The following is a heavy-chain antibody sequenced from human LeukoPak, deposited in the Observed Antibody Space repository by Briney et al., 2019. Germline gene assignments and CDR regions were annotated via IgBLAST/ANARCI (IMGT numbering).Heavy chain of an antibody. CDR3: ARSREYYYDRSEFAY. D-gene: IGHD3-22*01. Sequence: GGSQRLSCAASGFTFSNYGMHWVRQAPGKGLEWVAIISYDGSNKYYADSVKGRFTISRDNSKNTLYLQMNSLRAEDTAVYYCARSREYYYDRSEFAYWGKGTLVTVSS. CDR1: GFTFSNYG. CDR2: ISYDGSNK. J-gene: IGHJ4*02. V-gene: IGHV3-30*03.